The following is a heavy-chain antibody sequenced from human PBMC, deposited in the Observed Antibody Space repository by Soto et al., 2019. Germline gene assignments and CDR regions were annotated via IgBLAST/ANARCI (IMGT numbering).Heavy chain of an antibody. V-gene: IGHV3-23*01. CDR1: GFTFSSYA. CDR2: ISGSGGST. J-gene: IGHJ6*02. CDR3: ANRRAPSLVLRSRYYYGMDV. Sequence: GGSLSLSCAASGFTFSSYAMSWVRQAPGKGLEWVSAISGSGGSTYYADSVKGRFTISRDNSKNTLYLQMNSLRAEDTAVYYCANRRAPSLVLRSRYYYGMDVWGQGTTVTVS. D-gene: IGHD6-6*01.